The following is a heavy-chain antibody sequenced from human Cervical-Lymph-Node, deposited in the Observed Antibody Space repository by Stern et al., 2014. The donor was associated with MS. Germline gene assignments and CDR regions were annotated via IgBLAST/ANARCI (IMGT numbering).Heavy chain of an antibody. CDR2: SYWDDDK. V-gene: IGHV2-5*02. J-gene: IGHJ6*02. Sequence: QITLKESGPTLVKPTQTLTLTCTFSGFSLTTTGVGVGWIRQPPGKALVWLALSYWDDDKRDSPSLKSRLTITKDTSKNQVVLTLTNMDPVDTATYYCAHSGDGEKSCVNGLCYYYYGLDVWGQGTAVTVSS. D-gene: IGHD2-8*01. CDR3: AHSGDGEKSCVNGLCYYYYGLDV. CDR1: GFSLTTTGVG.